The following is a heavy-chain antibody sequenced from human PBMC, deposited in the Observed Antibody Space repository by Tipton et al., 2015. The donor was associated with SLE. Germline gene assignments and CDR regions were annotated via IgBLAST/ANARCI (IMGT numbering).Heavy chain of an antibody. D-gene: IGHD4-11*01. V-gene: IGHV4-31*03. Sequence: TLSLTCSVSGASISNDGHYWSWIRHHPGKGLEWIGYIYYSGGTYYNPSLKSRLSISVDTSKNQFSLNLRYVTAADTAVYYCARVTTNVDPWGQGTLVTVSS. CDR3: ARVTTNVDP. CDR1: GASISNDGHY. J-gene: IGHJ5*02. CDR2: IYYSGGT.